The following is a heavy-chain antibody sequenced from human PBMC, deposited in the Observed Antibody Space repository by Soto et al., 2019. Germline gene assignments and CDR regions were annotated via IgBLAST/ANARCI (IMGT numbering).Heavy chain of an antibody. J-gene: IGHJ5*02. Sequence: PSETLSLTCTVSVGSISSYYWSWIRQPPGKGLEWIGYIYYSGSTNYNPSLKSRVTISVDTSKNQFSLKLSSVTAADTAVYYCAREYYYDSSGYVNWFDPWGQGALVTVSS. CDR3: AREYYYDSSGYVNWFDP. D-gene: IGHD3-22*01. CDR2: IYYSGST. CDR1: VGSISSYY. V-gene: IGHV4-59*01.